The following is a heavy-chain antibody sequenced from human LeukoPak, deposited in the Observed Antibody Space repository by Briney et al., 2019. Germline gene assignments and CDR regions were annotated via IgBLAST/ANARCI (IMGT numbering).Heavy chain of an antibody. CDR2: IYCGGST. V-gene: IGHV3-66*01. J-gene: IGHJ4*02. CDR1: GFTVSSNY. D-gene: IGHD1-26*01. CDR3: ARNLRWEPGGYYFDY. Sequence: PGGSLRLSCAASGFTVSSNYMSWVRQAPGKGLEWVSVIYCGGSTYYADSVKGRFTISRDNSKNTLYLQMNSLRAEDTAVYYCARNLRWEPGGYYFDYWGQGTLVTVSS.